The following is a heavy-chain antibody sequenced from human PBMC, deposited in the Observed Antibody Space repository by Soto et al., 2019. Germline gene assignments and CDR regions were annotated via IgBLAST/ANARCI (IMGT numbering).Heavy chain of an antibody. CDR1: GYTFTSYG. Sequence: QVQLVQSGAEVKKPGASVKVSCKASGYTFTSYGISWVRQAPGQGLEWMGWISAYNGNTNYAQKLQGRVTMTTDTSTSTVYMELWSLRSDDTAVYYCARVPTGTPFQHNWFDPWGQGTLVTVSS. J-gene: IGHJ5*02. D-gene: IGHD1-7*01. V-gene: IGHV1-18*04. CDR2: ISAYNGNT. CDR3: ARVPTGTPFQHNWFDP.